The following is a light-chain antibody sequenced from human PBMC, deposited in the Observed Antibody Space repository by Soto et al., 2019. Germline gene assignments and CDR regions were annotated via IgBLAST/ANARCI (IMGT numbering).Light chain of an antibody. Sequence: DIQMTQSPSTLSASVGDRVTIACRASQSISYRLAWYQQKSGKAPKLLIYDASSLESGVPSRFSGVGSGSEFTLTITDLQPDDFATYFCQQYESYFTFGQGTKLGL. J-gene: IGKJ2*01. CDR3: QQYESYFT. CDR2: DAS. CDR1: QSISYR. V-gene: IGKV1-5*01.